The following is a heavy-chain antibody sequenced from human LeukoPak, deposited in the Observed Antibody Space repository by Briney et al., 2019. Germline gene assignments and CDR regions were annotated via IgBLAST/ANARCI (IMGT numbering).Heavy chain of an antibody. J-gene: IGHJ6*02. D-gene: IGHD3-3*01. CDR1: GFTFSSYA. Sequence: PGGSLRLSCAASGFTFSSYAMHWVRQAPGKGLEWVAVISYDGSNKYYADSVKGRFTISRDNSKNTLYLQMNSLRAEDTAVYYCAREVVRRITIFGVVPRMDVWGQGTTVTVSS. CDR3: AREVVRRITIFGVVPRMDV. V-gene: IGHV3-30-3*01. CDR2: ISYDGSNK.